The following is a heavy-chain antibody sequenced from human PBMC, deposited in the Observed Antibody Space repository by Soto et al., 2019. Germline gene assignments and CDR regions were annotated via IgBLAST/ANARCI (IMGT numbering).Heavy chain of an antibody. V-gene: IGHV4-39*01. Sequence: SETLCPRCTVSGGSIGSSTSCRRWIRRPPGKGLEWIGSINYSGSTYYSPSLKSRVTISADTSKNHFSLKLSSVTAADTAVYYCARPVNYSYYYMDVWGKGTMVS. CDR2: INYSGST. CDR3: ARPVNYSYYYMDV. CDR1: GGSIGSSTSC. J-gene: IGHJ6*03.